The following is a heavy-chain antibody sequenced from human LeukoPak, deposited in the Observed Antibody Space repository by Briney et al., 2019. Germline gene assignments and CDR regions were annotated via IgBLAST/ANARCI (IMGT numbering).Heavy chain of an antibody. D-gene: IGHD2-15*01. CDR2: IYYSGST. CDR1: GGSISSYH. V-gene: IGHV4-59*01. Sequence: PETLSLTCTVSGGSISSYHWSWIRQPPGKGLEWIGYIYYSGSTTYNPSLKSRVTISVDTSNNQFSLKLSSVTAADTAVYYCARGGWSLDYWGQGTLVTVSS. CDR3: ARGGWSLDY. J-gene: IGHJ4*02.